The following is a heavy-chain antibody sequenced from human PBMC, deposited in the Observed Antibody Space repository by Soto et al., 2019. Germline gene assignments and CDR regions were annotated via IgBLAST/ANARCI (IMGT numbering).Heavy chain of an antibody. Sequence: GASVKVSCKAYDYTFINHGISWVRQAPGQGLEWMGWISAYNGNTNYAQNLQGRVTMTTDASTSTAYMELRSLGSDDTAVYYCARDDITTPGAQGFDPWGQGTLVTVSS. V-gene: IGHV1-18*01. CDR3: ARDDITTPGAQGFDP. CDR1: DYTFINHG. D-gene: IGHD2-8*02. CDR2: ISAYNGNT. J-gene: IGHJ5*02.